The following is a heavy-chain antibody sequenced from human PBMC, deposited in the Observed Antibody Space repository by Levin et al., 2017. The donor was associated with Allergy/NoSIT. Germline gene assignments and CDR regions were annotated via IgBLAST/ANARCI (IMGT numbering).Heavy chain of an antibody. Sequence: GESLKISCAASGFTFDDYGMSWVRQAPGKGLEWVSGINWNGGSTGYADSVKGRFTISRDNAKNSLYLQMNSLRAEDTALYHCAVSKQSWDYYMDVWGKGTTVTVSS. J-gene: IGHJ6*03. V-gene: IGHV3-20*01. D-gene: IGHD4-11*01. CDR2: INWNGGST. CDR3: AVSKQSWDYYMDV. CDR1: GFTFDDYG.